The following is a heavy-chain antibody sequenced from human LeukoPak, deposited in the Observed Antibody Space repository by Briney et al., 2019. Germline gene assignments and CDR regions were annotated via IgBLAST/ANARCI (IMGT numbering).Heavy chain of an antibody. CDR3: AKDQTSGIAGPFDS. J-gene: IGHJ5*01. CDR2: INWNSGRT. CDR1: AFIFDDYA. D-gene: IGHD6-13*01. Sequence: GGSLRLSCAASAFIFDDYAMHWVRQAPGKGLEWVSGINWNSGRTVYADSVKGRFTISRDNAKNALYLQMNSLRTEDTAFYYCAKDQTSGIAGPFDSWGQGTPVTVSS. V-gene: IGHV3-9*01.